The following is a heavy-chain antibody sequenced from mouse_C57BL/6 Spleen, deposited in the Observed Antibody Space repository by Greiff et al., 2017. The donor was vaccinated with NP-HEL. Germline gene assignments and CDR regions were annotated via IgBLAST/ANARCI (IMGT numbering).Heavy chain of an antibody. J-gene: IGHJ2*01. CDR3: ARDSYYYGSSPYYFDY. D-gene: IGHD1-1*01. CDR1: GFTFSDYG. V-gene: IGHV5-17*01. Sequence: EVKLVESGGGLVKPGGSLKLSCAASGFTFSDYGMHWVRQAPEKGLEWVAYISSGSSTIYYADTVKGRFTISRDNAKNTLFLQMTSLRSEDTAMYYCARDSYYYGSSPYYFDYWGQGTTLTVSS. CDR2: ISSGSSTI.